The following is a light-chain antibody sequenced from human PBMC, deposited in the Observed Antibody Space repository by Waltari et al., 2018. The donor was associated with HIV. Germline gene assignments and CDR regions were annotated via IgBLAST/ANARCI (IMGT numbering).Light chain of an antibody. CDR3: QQLNGYPPDT. J-gene: IGKJ5*01. Sequence: DIQLTQSPSFLSASVGDRVTITCRASQGISSYLAWYQQKPGKAPKLLIYAASTLQSGVPSRVSGSGSGTEFTLTISSLQPEDFATYYCQQLNGYPPDTFGQGTRLEIK. CDR2: AAS. CDR1: QGISSY. V-gene: IGKV1-9*01.